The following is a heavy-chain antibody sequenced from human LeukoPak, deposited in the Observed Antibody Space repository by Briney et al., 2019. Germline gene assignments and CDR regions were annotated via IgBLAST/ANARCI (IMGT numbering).Heavy chain of an antibody. CDR3: AKDVDSSGYYLSFDY. CDR1: GFTFSGSA. CDR2: ISGSGGNT. J-gene: IGHJ4*02. V-gene: IGHV3-23*01. D-gene: IGHD3-22*01. Sequence: GGSLRLSCAASGFTFSGSAMHWVRQAPGKGLEWVSAISGSGGNTYYADSVKGRFTLSRDNSKNTLYLQMNSLRAEDTAVYYCAKDVDSSGYYLSFDYWGQGTLVTVSS.